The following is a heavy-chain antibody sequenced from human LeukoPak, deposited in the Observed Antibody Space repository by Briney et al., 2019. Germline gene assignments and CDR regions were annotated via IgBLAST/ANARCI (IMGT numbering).Heavy chain of an antibody. CDR3: EKVCPAGDYHGCPTAVP. CDR1: GYTFTIDG. CDR2: INTNTGNP. V-gene: IGHV7-4-1*02. Sequence: ASVKVSFKASGYTFTIDGINWVRQAPGQGLEWMGWINTNTGNPTYARGVTGRFVFSLDTSVSTAYLQISSLKTEDAAMYYCEKVCPAGDYHGCPTAVPWGHGPLLTVSS. J-gene: IGHJ5*02. D-gene: IGHD1-1*01.